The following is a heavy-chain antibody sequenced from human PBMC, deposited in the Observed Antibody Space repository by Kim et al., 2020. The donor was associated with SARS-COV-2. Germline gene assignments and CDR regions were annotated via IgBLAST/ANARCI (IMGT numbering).Heavy chain of an antibody. CDR2: ISYDGSNK. J-gene: IGHJ4*02. Sequence: GGSLRLSCAASGFTFSSYAMHWVRQAPGKGLEWVAVISYDGSNKYYADSVKGRFTISRDNSKNTLYLQMNSLRAEDTAVYYCARPKSGSYYADLDYWGQRTLVTVSS. V-gene: IGHV3-30-3*01. D-gene: IGHD1-26*01. CDR1: GFTFSSYA. CDR3: ARPKSGSYYADLDY.